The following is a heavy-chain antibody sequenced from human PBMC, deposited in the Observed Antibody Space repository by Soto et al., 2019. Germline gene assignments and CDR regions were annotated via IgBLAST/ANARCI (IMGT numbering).Heavy chain of an antibody. V-gene: IGHV3-23*01. D-gene: IGHD6-13*01. CDR1: GFTFSSYA. CDR3: AKESTAGNPNPWIDS. J-gene: IGHJ4*02. CDR2: ISESGSRT. Sequence: GGSLRLSCAASGFTFSSYAMGWVRQAPGKGLEWVSAISESGSRTYYADSVKGQFTISRDNSKSTVYLQMNTLTADDTAVYYCAKESTAGNPNPWIDSWGQGTMVTV.